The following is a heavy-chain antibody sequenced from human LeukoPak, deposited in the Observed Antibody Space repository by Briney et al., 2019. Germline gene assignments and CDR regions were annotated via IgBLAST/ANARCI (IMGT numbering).Heavy chain of an antibody. CDR3: ARDLETRGYSGYDSTQLEEDY. Sequence: GGSLRLSCAASGFTFSSYSMNWVRQAPGKGLEWVSSISSSSSYIYYADSVKGRFTISRDNAKNSLYLQMNSLRAEDTAVYYCARDLETRGYSGYDSTQLEEDYWGQGTLVTVSS. CDR1: GFTFSSYS. V-gene: IGHV3-21*01. D-gene: IGHD5-12*01. CDR2: ISSSSSYI. J-gene: IGHJ4*02.